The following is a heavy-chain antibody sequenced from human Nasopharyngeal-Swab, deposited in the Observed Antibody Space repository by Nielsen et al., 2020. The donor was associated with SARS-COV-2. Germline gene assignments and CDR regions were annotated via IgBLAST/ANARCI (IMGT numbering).Heavy chain of an antibody. CDR1: GGSISNSNW. Sequence: SETLSLTCAVSGGSISNSNWWTWVRQPPGKGLEWIGDIYHSGNTNYNPPLKSRVTISVDKSKNQFSLRLNSVTAADTAVYYCASRPWGLYYYYGMDVWGQGTTVTVSS. D-gene: IGHD7-27*01. J-gene: IGHJ6*02. CDR2: IYHSGNT. CDR3: ASRPWGLYYYYGMDV. V-gene: IGHV4-4*02.